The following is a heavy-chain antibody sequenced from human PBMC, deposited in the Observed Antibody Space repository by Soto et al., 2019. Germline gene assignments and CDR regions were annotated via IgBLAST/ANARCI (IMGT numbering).Heavy chain of an antibody. CDR3: ARRCSSTSCYYYYGMDV. J-gene: IGHJ6*02. D-gene: IGHD2-2*01. CDR1: GYSVTSYW. Sequence: PGESLKISCKGSGYSVTSYWISWVRQIPGKGLEWMGRIDPSDSYTNYSPSFQSHVTISADKSISTAYLQWSSLKASDTAMYYCARRCSSTSCYYYYGMDVWGQGTTVTVSS. CDR2: IDPSDSYT. V-gene: IGHV5-10-1*01.